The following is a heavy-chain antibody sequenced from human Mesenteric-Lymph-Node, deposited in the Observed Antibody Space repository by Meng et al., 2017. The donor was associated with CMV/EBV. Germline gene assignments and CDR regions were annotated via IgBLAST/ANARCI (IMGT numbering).Heavy chain of an antibody. J-gene: IGHJ4*02. V-gene: IGHV3-23*01. CDR3: AKEYVHDS. Sequence: GGSLRLSCAASGFTFSNYAMSWVRQAPGKGLEWVSGISHDGRSTFYIDSVKGRFTISRDNFKNTLHLQMNSLRVEDTATYYCAKEYVHDSWGQGTQVTVSS. CDR1: GFTFSNYA. D-gene: IGHD3-10*02. CDR2: ISHDGRST.